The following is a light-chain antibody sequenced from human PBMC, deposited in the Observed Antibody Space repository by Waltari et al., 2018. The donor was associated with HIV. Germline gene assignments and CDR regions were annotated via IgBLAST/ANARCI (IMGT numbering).Light chain of an antibody. J-gene: IGLJ2*01. CDR2: AGP. CDR3: QSFDSVVTSSV. V-gene: IGLV1-40*01. CDR1: SSNIGARYD. Sequence: QSMLTQPPSVSGAPGQRVTISCSGSSSNIGARYDVHWYQHIPGPAPKLLIYAGPNGPSGGPDRFSASTSGTSASLAITGLQAEDEADYYCQSFDSVVTSSVFGGGTKLTVL.